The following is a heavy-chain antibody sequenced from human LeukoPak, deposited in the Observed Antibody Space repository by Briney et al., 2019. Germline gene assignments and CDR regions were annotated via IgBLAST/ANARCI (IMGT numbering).Heavy chain of an antibody. CDR2: VYYSGST. D-gene: IGHD1-26*01. V-gene: IGHV4-59*08. Sequence: SETLSLTCTVSGGSISSYYWSWIRQPPGKGLEWIGYVYYSGSTSYNPSLKSRVTISVDTSKNQFSLKLSSVTAADTAVYYCARHRVGDPPGPLDYWGQGTLVTVSS. CDR3: ARHRVGDPPGPLDY. J-gene: IGHJ4*02. CDR1: GGSISSYY.